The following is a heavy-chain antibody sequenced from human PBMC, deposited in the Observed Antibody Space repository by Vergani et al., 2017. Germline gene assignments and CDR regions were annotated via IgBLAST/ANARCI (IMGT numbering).Heavy chain of an antibody. CDR2: IIPIFGTA. CDR3: ARPGIAAAEPYYDYYMDV. J-gene: IGHJ6*03. V-gene: IGHV1-69*06. CDR1: GGTFSSYA. D-gene: IGHD6-13*01. Sequence: QVQLVQSGAEVKKPGSSVKVSCKASGGTFSSYAISWVRQAPGQGLEWMGGIIPIFGTANYAQKFQGRVTITADKSTGTAYMELSSLRSEDTAVYYCARPGIAAAEPYYDYYMDVWGKGTTVTVSS.